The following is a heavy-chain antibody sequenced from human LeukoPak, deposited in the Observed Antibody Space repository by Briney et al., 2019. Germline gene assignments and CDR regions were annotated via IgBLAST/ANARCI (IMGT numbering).Heavy chain of an antibody. V-gene: IGHV1-2*02. Sequence: ASVKVSCKASGYTFSHHYIHWVRQARGQGLEWMGWINPDSGDTSCAQRFQGRVTMTRDTSITTAYMELSRLRSDDTAMYYCARVYASPDHWGQGTLVTVSS. D-gene: IGHD2/OR15-2a*01. CDR3: ARVYASPDH. J-gene: IGHJ4*02. CDR2: INPDSGDT. CDR1: GYTFSHHY.